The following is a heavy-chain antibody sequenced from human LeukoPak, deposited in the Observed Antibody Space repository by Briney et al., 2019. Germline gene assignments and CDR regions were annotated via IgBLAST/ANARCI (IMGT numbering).Heavy chain of an antibody. CDR2: INHSGST. CDR1: GGSFSGYF. Sequence: SETLSLTCAVYGGSFSGYFWSWIRQPPGKGLGWIGEINHSGSTDYNPSLKSRVTMSIDTSNKQFSLKLSSVTAADTAVYYCARGPNFDYWGQGTLVTVSS. V-gene: IGHV4-34*01. J-gene: IGHJ4*02. CDR3: ARGPNFDY.